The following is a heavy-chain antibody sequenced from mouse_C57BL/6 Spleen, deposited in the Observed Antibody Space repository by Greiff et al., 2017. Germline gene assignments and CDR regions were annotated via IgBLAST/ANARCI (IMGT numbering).Heavy chain of an antibody. V-gene: IGHV5-4*01. CDR3: ASGGSSSCWFAY. CDR2: ISDGGSYT. Sequence: DVHLVESGGGLVKPGGSLKLSCAASGFTFSSYAMSWVRQTPEQRLEWVATISDGGSYTNYPDKVKGRFTISRDKAKNNLYLQRSHLKSEDTAMYYCASGGSSSCWFAYWGQGTLVTVSA. J-gene: IGHJ3*01. CDR1: GFTFSSYA. D-gene: IGHD1-1*01.